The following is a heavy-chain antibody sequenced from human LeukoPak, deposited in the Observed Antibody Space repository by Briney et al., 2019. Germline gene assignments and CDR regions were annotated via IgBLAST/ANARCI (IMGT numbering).Heavy chain of an antibody. J-gene: IGHJ4*02. V-gene: IGHV3-23*01. D-gene: IGHD1-26*01. Sequence: GGSLRLSCAASGFIFNTYAMSWVRQAPGKGLEWVSAISGSGGSTYYADSVKGRFTISRDNSKNTLYLQMNSLRTEDTAVYYCAKGVIFSVGATPPHYFDYWGQGTLVTVSS. CDR2: ISGSGGST. CDR3: AKGVIFSVGATPPHYFDY. CDR1: GFIFNTYA.